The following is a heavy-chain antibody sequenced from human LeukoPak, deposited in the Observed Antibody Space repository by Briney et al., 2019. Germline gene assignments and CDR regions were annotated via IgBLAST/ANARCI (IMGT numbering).Heavy chain of an antibody. J-gene: IGHJ4*02. V-gene: IGHV4-30-4*01. D-gene: IGHD1-26*01. CDR2: IYYSGGT. CDR1: GGSISSGDYY. Sequence: SETLSLTCTVSGGSISSGDYYWSWIRQPPGKGLEWIGYIYYSGGTYYNPSLKSRVTISVDTSKNQFSLKLSSVTAADTAVYYCARSEWELRDFDYWGQGTLVTVSS. CDR3: ARSEWELRDFDY.